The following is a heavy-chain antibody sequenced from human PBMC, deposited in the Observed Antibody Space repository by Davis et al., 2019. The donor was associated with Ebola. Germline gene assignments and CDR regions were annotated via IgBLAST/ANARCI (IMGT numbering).Heavy chain of an antibody. V-gene: IGHV3-23*01. CDR3: AKVHPPTTVTTGWFDP. CDR2: ISVRSIT. CDR1: GFIFSGYA. D-gene: IGHD4-17*01. Sequence: GESLKISCAASGFIFSGYAMSWVRQAPGKGLEWVSSISVRSITYYADSVKGRFTISRDNSKNTLYLQMNSLRAEDTAVYYCAKVHPPTTVTTGWFDPWGQGTLVTVSS. J-gene: IGHJ5*02.